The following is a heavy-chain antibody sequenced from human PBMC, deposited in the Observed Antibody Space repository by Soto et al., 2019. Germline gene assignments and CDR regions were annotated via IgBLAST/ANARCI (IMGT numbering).Heavy chain of an antibody. Sequence: PGGSLRLSCAASGFTFENYEMNWVRQAPGKGLEWLSYISSSGSMMYYADSVRGRFTISRDNAKNSLYLQMNSLRAEDTAIYYCAKEATNINNFDYWGQGTLVTVSS. J-gene: IGHJ4*02. D-gene: IGHD1-26*01. CDR2: ISSSGSMM. CDR1: GFTFENYE. V-gene: IGHV3-48*03. CDR3: AKEATNINNFDY.